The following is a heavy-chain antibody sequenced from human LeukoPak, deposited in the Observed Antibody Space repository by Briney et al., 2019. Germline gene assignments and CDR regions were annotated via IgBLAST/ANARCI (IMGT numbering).Heavy chain of an antibody. V-gene: IGHV4-39*01. Sequence: PSETLSLTCTVSGGSISSSSYYWGLIRQPPGKGLEWIGSIYYSGSIYYNPSLKSRVTISVDTSKNQFSLKLSSVTAADTAVYYCARLTRLRTVAGRYFDYWGQGTLVTVSS. CDR1: GGSISSSSYY. CDR2: IYYSGSI. D-gene: IGHD6-19*01. CDR3: ARLTRLRTVAGRYFDY. J-gene: IGHJ4*02.